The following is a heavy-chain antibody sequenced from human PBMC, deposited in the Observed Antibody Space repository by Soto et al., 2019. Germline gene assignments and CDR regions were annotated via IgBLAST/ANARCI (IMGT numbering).Heavy chain of an antibody. D-gene: IGHD2-15*01. J-gene: IGHJ4*02. CDR2: IIPISGTV. CDR3: ARSPDCRGGSCYSLIGY. CDR1: GGTFSGYA. Sequence: QVQLEQSGAEVKKPGSSVKVSCQASGGTFSGYALSWVRQAPGQGLEWMGGIIPISGTVIYAQKFQGRVTITAGESTSTAYMELRSLRSDDTAIYYCARSPDCRGGSCYSLIGYWGQGTLVTVSA. V-gene: IGHV1-69*01.